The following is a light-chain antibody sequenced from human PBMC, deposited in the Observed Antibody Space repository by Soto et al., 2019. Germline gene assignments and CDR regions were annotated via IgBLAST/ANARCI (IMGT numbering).Light chain of an antibody. CDR2: TND. V-gene: IGLV1-44*01. J-gene: IGLJ2*01. CDR3: AAWDVSLNGYLL. CDR1: SSNIGTNV. Sequence: QSVLTQPPSVSGTPGQRVTISCSGTSSNIGTNVVDWYQQLPGTAPRLLIYTNDRRPSGVPDRFSGSKSGTSASLAISGLQSEVEADYFCAAWDVSLNGYLLFGGGTKVTVL.